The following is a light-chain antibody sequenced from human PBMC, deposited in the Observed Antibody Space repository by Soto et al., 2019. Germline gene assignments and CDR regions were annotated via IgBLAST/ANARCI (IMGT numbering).Light chain of an antibody. Sequence: QLVLTQSPSASASLGASVKLTCTLSSGYNSYSIAWHQQQPEKGPRYLMKVNSDGSHSRGDGIPDRFSGSSSGTERYLTISSLQSGDEADYYCQTWATGFWVVGGGTKLTFL. J-gene: IGLJ3*02. CDR2: VNSDGSH. CDR3: QTWATGFWV. V-gene: IGLV4-69*01. CDR1: SGYNSYS.